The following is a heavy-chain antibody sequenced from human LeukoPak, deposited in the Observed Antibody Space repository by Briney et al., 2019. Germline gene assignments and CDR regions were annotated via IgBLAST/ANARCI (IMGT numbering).Heavy chain of an antibody. CDR3: ARGGGLDYYYYYMDV. D-gene: IGHD6-6*01. CDR2: IYYSGST. J-gene: IGHJ6*03. V-gene: IGHV4-59*01. Sequence: SETLSLTCTVSGGSITSYYWSCIRQPPGKGLEWMGYIYYSGSTNYNPSLKSRVTISVDTCKNQFSLKLSSVTAADTAVYYCARGGGLDYYYYYMDVWGKGTTVTISS. CDR1: GGSITSYY.